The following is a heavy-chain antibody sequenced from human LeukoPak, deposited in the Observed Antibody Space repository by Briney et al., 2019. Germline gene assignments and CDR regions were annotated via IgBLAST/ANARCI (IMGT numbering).Heavy chain of an antibody. CDR2: ISSSSSYT. Sequence: PGGSLRLSCAASGFTFSDYYMSWIRQAPGKGLEWVSYISSSSSYTNYADSVKGRFTISRDNAKNSLYLQMNSLRAEDTAVYYCARDRYDISIGYYDVWYFDYWGQGTLVTVSS. V-gene: IGHV3-11*05. D-gene: IGHD3-9*01. CDR3: ARDRYDISIGYYDVWYFDY. J-gene: IGHJ4*02. CDR1: GFTFSDYY.